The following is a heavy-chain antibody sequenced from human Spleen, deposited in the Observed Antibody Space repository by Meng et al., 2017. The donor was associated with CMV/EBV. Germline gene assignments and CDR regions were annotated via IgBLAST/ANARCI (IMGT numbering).Heavy chain of an antibody. Sequence: SGFTFDDYGMSWVRQAPGKGLEWVSGINWNGGSTGYADSVKGRFTISRDNAKNSLYLQMNSLRAEDTAVYYCARVHCSSTSCYYFDYWGQGTLVTVSS. CDR1: GFTFDDYG. V-gene: IGHV3-20*03. CDR3: ARVHCSSTSCYYFDY. CDR2: INWNGGST. J-gene: IGHJ4*02. D-gene: IGHD2-2*01.